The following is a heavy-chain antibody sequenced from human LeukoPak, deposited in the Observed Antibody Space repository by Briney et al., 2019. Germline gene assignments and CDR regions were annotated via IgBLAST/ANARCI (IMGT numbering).Heavy chain of an antibody. V-gene: IGHV3-30*02. Sequence: PGGSLRLSCAASGFTFSSYGMHWVRQAPGKGLEWVAFIRYDGSNKYYADSVKGRFTISRDNSKNTLYLQVNSLRAEDTAVYYCAKDHYGSGSYYSGGGLDYWGQGILVTVSS. D-gene: IGHD3-10*01. CDR3: AKDHYGSGSYYSGGGLDY. J-gene: IGHJ4*02. CDR1: GFTFSSYG. CDR2: IRYDGSNK.